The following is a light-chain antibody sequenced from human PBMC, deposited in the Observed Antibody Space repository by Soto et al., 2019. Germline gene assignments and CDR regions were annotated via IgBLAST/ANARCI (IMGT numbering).Light chain of an antibody. CDR3: SSCTTSSTLHV. J-gene: IGLJ1*01. CDR1: SSDVGGYNY. V-gene: IGLV2-14*03. Sequence: QSALTQPASVSGSPGQSVTIPCTGASSDVGGYNYVSWYQQHPGKVPKLIIYDVSNRPSGVSDRFSGSKSGNTASLTISGLQTEDEADYFCSSCTTSSTLHVFGTGTKLTVL. CDR2: DVS.